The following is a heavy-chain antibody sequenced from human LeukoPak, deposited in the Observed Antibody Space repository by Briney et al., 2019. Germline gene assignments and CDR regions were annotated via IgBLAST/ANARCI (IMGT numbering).Heavy chain of an antibody. J-gene: IGHJ6*02. CDR3: AKDTEFGEPYHGMDV. V-gene: IGHV3-9*01. Sequence: GGSLRLSCAFSGFSLDDHAMHWVRQAPGKGLEWVSGISWNGGSLDYADSVKGRFIISRDNAKKSLYLQMNSLRPEDTAVYYCAKDTEFGEPYHGMDVWGQGTTVTVSS. CDR2: ISWNGGSL. CDR1: GFSLDDHA. D-gene: IGHD3-10*01.